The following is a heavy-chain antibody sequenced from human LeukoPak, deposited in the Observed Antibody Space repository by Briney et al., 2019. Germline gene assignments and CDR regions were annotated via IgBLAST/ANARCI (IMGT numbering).Heavy chain of an antibody. Sequence: ASVKVSCKASGYTFSNYGITWARQAPGQGLEWMGWISASDGTTNYAQKVQGRVTMTTDTSTSTAYMELRSLRSDDTAVYYCARCGAAVTTHFSHWGQGTLVTVSS. CDR3: ARCGAAVTTHFSH. CDR1: GYTFSNYG. J-gene: IGHJ4*02. V-gene: IGHV1-18*01. CDR2: ISASDGTT. D-gene: IGHD4-17*01.